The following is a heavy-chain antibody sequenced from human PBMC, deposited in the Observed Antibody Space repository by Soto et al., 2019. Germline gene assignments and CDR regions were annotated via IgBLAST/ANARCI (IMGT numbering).Heavy chain of an antibody. J-gene: IGHJ6*02. Sequence: GESLKISCKGSGYSFTSYWIGWVRQMPGKGLEWMGIIYPGDSDTRYSPSFQGHVTISADKSISTAYLQWSSLKASDTAMYYCGRRGVVRYLDSRNYCYYGMDVWGQGTTVTV. D-gene: IGHD3-9*01. CDR2: IYPGDSDT. V-gene: IGHV5-51*01. CDR3: GRRGVVRYLDSRNYCYYGMDV. CDR1: GYSFTSYW.